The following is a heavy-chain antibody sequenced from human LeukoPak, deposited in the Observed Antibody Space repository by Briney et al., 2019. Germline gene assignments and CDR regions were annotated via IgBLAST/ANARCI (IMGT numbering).Heavy chain of an antibody. CDR1: GFTFSSYG. CDR2: ISYDGSNK. J-gene: IGHJ4*02. Sequence: GGSLRLSCAASGFTFSSYGMHWVRQAPGKGLEWVAVISYDGSNKYYADSVKGRFTISRDNSKNTLYLQMNSLRAEDTAVYYCVTNFDPDVDWGQGTLVTASS. CDR3: VTNFDPDVD. V-gene: IGHV3-30*03. D-gene: IGHD3-9*01.